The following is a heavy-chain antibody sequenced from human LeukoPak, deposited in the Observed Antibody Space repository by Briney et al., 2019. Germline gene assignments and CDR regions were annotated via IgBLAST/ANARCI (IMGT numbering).Heavy chain of an antibody. CDR2: INPNSGGT. CDR1: GYTFTGYY. V-gene: IGHV1-2*02. J-gene: IGHJ4*02. Sequence: ASVKVSCKASGYTFTGYYMHWVRQAPGQGLEWMGWINPNSGGTNYAQKFQGRVTMTRDTSISTAYMELSRLRSDDTAVYYCAMKVTTKYYFDYWGQGTLVTVSS. D-gene: IGHD4-17*01. CDR3: AMKVTTKYYFDY.